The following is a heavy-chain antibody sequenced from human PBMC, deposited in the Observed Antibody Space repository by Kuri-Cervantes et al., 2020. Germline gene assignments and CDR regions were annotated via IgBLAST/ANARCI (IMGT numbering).Heavy chain of an antibody. CDR1: GFSFSSYS. CDR3: AKDYGSFFQYFDY. CDR2: ITRTSNYI. Sequence: GGSLRLSCAVSGFSFSSYSMNWVRQAPGRGLEWVSSITRTSNYIYYADSVKGRFTISRDNAKNSLYLQMNSLRAEDTALYYCAKDYGSFFQYFDYWGQGTLVTVSS. V-gene: IGHV3-21*04. D-gene: IGHD1-26*01. J-gene: IGHJ4*02.